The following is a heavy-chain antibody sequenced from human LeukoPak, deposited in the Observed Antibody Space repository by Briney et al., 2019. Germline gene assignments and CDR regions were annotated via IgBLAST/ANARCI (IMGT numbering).Heavy chain of an antibody. V-gene: IGHV3-48*02. CDR2: ISSSSSTI. CDR3: ARETYYYDSSGYYGREYFQH. Sequence: GGSLRLSCAASGFTFSNYWMSWVRQAPGKGLEWVSCISSSSSTIYYADSVKGRFTISRDNAKNSLYLQMNSLRDEDTAVYYCARETYYYDSSGYYGREYFQHWGQGTLVTVSS. D-gene: IGHD3-22*01. CDR1: GFTFSNYW. J-gene: IGHJ1*01.